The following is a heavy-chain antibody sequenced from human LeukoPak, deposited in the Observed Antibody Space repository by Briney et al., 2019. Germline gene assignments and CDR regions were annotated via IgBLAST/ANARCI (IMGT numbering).Heavy chain of an antibody. CDR2: TYYRSKWYN. CDR3: ARRDTDPDWYFDL. D-gene: IGHD5-18*01. J-gene: IGHJ2*01. Sequence: SQTLSLTCAISGDSVSSNSAAWNWIRQSPSSGLEWLGRTYYRSKWYNDYAVSVKSRITINPDTSKNQFSLKLSSVTAADTAVYYCARRDTDPDWYFDLWGRGTLVTVSS. CDR1: GDSVSSNSAA. V-gene: IGHV6-1*01.